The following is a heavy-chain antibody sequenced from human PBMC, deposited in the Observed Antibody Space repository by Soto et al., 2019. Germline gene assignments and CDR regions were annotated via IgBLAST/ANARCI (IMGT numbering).Heavy chain of an antibody. CDR3: ARGIRNYYGADV. D-gene: IGHD2-21*01. CDR1: GFTFSNAW. J-gene: IGHJ6*02. CDR2: IKSKTDGGTT. V-gene: IGHV3-15*07. Sequence: GGSLRLSCAASGFTFSNAWMNWVRQAPGKGLEWVGRIKSKTDGGTTDYAAPVKGRFTISRDDSKNTLYLQMNSLKTEDTAVYYCARGIRNYYGADVWGQGTTVTVSS.